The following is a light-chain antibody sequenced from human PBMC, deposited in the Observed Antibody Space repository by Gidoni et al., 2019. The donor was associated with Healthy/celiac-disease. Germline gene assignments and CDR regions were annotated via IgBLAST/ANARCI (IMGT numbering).Light chain of an antibody. Sequence: DIQMTQSPSFLSASVGDRVTITCRASQSINSYLNWYQQKPGKAPKLLIYAAYSLQSEVPSRFSGSGSGTDFTLTISSLQPEDFATYYCQQSYSTPRTFGQGTKVEIK. CDR1: QSINSY. J-gene: IGKJ1*01. V-gene: IGKV1-39*01. CDR2: AAY. CDR3: QQSYSTPRT.